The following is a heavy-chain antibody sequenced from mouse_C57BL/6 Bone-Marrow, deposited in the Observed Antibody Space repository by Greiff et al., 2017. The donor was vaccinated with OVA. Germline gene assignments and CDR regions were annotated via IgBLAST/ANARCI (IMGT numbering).Heavy chain of an antibody. CDR3: ARHGTTVVARYFDV. CDR1: GFTFSSYG. V-gene: IGHV5-6*01. J-gene: IGHJ1*03. D-gene: IGHD1-1*01. Sequence: EVQRVESGGDLVKPGGSLKLSCAASGFTFSSYGMSWVRQTPDKSLEWVATISSGGSYTYYPDSVKGRFTISRDNAKNTLYLQMSSLKSEDTAMYYCARHGTTVVARYFDVWGTGTTVTVSS. CDR2: ISSGGSYT.